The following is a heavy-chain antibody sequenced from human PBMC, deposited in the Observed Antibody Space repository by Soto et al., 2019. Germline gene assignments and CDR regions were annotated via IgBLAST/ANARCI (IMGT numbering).Heavy chain of an antibody. D-gene: IGHD1-26*01. CDR3: ARDWSGNYYPFDAFDI. CDR2: IKQDGSEK. J-gene: IGHJ3*02. CDR1: GFTFSSYW. V-gene: IGHV3-7*05. Sequence: PGGSLRLSCAASGFTFSSYWMTWVRQAPGKGLEWVANIKQDGSEKYFLDSVKGRFTISRDNAKNSLYLQMNSLRAEDTAVYYCARDWSGNYYPFDAFDIWGQGTMVTVSS.